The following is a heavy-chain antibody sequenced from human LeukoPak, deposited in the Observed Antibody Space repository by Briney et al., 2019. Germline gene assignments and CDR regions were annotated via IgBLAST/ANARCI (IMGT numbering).Heavy chain of an antibody. CDR1: GGTFSSYA. CDR3: ARSHEMATKFDP. Sequence: GASVKVSCKASGGTFSSYAISWVRQAPGQGLEWMGGIIPIFGTAKYAQKFQGRVTITADESTSTAYMELSSLRSEDTAVYYCARSHEMATKFDPWGQGTLVTVSS. J-gene: IGHJ5*02. V-gene: IGHV1-69*13. CDR2: IIPIFGTA. D-gene: IGHD5-24*01.